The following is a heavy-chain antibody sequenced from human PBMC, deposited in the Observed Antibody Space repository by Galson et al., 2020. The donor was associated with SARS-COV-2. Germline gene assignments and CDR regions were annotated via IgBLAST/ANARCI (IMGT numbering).Heavy chain of an antibody. Sequence: KISCKASGGTFSSYAISWVRQAPGQGLEWMGGIIPILGIANYAQKFQGRVTITADKSTSTAYMELSSLRSEDTAVYYCARFRGNVVGPAAHDWFDPWGQGTLVTVSA. V-gene: IGHV1-69*10. CDR3: ARFRGNVVGPAAHDWFDP. CDR2: IIPILGIA. CDR1: GGTFSSYA. D-gene: IGHD2-2*01. J-gene: IGHJ5*02.